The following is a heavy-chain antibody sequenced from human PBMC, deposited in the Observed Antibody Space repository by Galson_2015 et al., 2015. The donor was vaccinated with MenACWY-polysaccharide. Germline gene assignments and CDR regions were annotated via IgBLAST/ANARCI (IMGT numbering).Heavy chain of an antibody. CDR1: GFIFSDYN. CDR3: ARDGDAVTGIWYFDK. V-gene: IGHV3-21*01. CDR2: ITSRSSYL. Sequence: SLRLSCAASGFIFSDYNMNWVRPAPGKGLEWVSSITSRSSYLKYADSVKGRFTISRDNANNSLSLKMNSLRAEDTAVYYCARDGDAVTGIWYFDKRGQGIRVTVSS. D-gene: IGHD6-19*01. J-gene: IGHJ4*02.